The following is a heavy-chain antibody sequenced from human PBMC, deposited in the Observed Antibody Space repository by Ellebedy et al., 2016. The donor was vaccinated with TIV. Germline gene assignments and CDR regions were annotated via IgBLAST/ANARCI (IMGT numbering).Heavy chain of an antibody. CDR1: GFTFSSYS. CDR2: ISSSSSYI. J-gene: IGHJ5*02. Sequence: GESLKISXAASGFTFSSYSMNWVRQAPGKGLEWVSSISSSSSYIYYADSMKGRFTISRDNSKNTLYLQMNSLRAEDTAVYYCAKDRRAYMVRGENWFDPWGQGTLVTVSS. V-gene: IGHV3-21*04. D-gene: IGHD3-10*01. CDR3: AKDRRAYMVRGENWFDP.